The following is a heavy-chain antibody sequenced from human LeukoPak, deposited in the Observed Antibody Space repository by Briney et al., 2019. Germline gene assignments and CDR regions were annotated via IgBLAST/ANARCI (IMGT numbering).Heavy chain of an antibody. CDR1: GYSFTSYW. Sequence: GESLKISCKGSGYSFTSYWIGWVRQMPGKGLEWMGIIYPGDSDTRYSPSSQGQVTISADKSISTAYLQWSSLKASDTAMYYCAINYYDSSGYPQLFDYWGQGTLVTVSS. D-gene: IGHD3-22*01. CDR3: AINYYDSSGYPQLFDY. CDR2: IYPGDSDT. J-gene: IGHJ4*02. V-gene: IGHV5-51*01.